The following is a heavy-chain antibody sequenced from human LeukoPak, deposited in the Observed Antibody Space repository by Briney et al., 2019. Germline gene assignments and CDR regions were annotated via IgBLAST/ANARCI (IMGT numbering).Heavy chain of an antibody. J-gene: IGHJ4*02. D-gene: IGHD1-26*01. CDR2: ISGSGGST. V-gene: IGHV3-23*01. CDR3: AKVIRPGVGATPQTIDY. Sequence: GGSLRLSCAASGFTFSSYAMSWVRQAPGKGLEWVSAISGSGGSTYYADSVKGRFTISRDNSKNTLYLQMNSLRAEDTAVYYCAKVIRPGVGATPQTIDYWGQGTLVTVSS. CDR1: GFTFSSYA.